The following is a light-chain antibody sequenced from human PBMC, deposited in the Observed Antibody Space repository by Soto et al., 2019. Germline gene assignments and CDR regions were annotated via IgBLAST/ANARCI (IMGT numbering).Light chain of an antibody. CDR2: AAS. CDR1: QSVSSSY. J-gene: IGKJ1*01. V-gene: IGKV3-20*01. Sequence: EIVLTQSPGTLSLSPGERATLSCRASQSVSSSYLAWYLQKPGQAPRLLIYAASSRATGIPDRFSGSGSGTDFTLNISRLEPEDFAVYYWQQYGSSPGTFGQGTKVEIK. CDR3: QQYGSSPGT.